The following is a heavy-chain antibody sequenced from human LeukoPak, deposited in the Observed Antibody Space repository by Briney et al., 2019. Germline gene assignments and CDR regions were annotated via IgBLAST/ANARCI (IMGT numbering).Heavy chain of an antibody. CDR3: ARDPGTTGRRGNWFDP. D-gene: IGHD1-1*01. Sequence: GGSLRLSCAVSGLTLSSYAMHWVRQAPGKGLEWVAVISYDGSNKYYADSVKGRFTISGDNSENTLDLQMNGLRAEDTAVYYCARDPGTTGRRGNWFDPWGQGTLVTVSS. CDR2: ISYDGSNK. CDR1: GLTLSSYA. J-gene: IGHJ5*02. V-gene: IGHV3-30-3*01.